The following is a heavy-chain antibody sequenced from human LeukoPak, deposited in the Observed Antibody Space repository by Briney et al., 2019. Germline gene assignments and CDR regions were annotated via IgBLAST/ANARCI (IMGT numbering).Heavy chain of an antibody. D-gene: IGHD4-17*01. CDR2: ISYDGSNK. V-gene: IGHV3-30*04. J-gene: IGHJ5*02. CDR3: ARDPHDYGDYGSWFDP. Sequence: GRSLRLSCAASGFTFSNYAMHWVRQAPGKGLEWVAVISYDGSNKYYADSVKGRFTISRDNSKNTLYLQMNSLRAEDTAVYYCARDPHDYGDYGSWFDPWGQGTLVAVSS. CDR1: GFTFSNYA.